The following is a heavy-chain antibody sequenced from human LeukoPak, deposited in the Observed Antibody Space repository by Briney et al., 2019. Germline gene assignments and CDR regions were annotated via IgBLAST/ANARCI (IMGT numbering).Heavy chain of an antibody. CDR2: IIPIFGTA. J-gene: IGHJ4*02. CDR1: GGTFSSYA. Sequence: SVKVSCKASGGTFSSYAISWVRQAPGQGLEWMGGIIPIFGTANYAQKFQGRVTITADESTSTAYMELSSLRSEDTAVYYCAKVRLYCSGGSSCYYHPFDYWGQGTLVTVSS. D-gene: IGHD2-15*01. V-gene: IGHV1-69*01. CDR3: AKVRLYCSGGSSCYYHPFDY.